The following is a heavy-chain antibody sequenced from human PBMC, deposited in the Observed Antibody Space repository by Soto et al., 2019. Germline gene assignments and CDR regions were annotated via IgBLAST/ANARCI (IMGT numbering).Heavy chain of an antibody. CDR2: IYYTGSP. CDR1: GGSMSGSY. J-gene: IGHJ4*02. CDR3: ARGGWYLDY. V-gene: IGHV4-59*01. Sequence: PSETLSLTCTVSGGSMSGSYWSWIRQCPGKGLEWIAYIYYTGSPEYNPSLNSRATISVDTSKNQFSLKLSAVTAADTAVYYCARGGWYLDYWGQGTLVTVSS. D-gene: IGHD6-19*01.